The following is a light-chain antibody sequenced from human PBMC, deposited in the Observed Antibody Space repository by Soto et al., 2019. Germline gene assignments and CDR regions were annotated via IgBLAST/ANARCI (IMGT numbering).Light chain of an antibody. CDR3: QQHAHWPLT. CDR2: GAS. Sequence: EIVMTQSPATLSVSPGERATLSCRAGKSISSNLAWYQLKPGQAPRLLIYGASTRATGIPARFSGSGSGTEFTLTITSLQSEDFAVYYCQQHAHWPLTFGGGTKVEIK. CDR1: KSISSN. V-gene: IGKV3-15*01. J-gene: IGKJ4*01.